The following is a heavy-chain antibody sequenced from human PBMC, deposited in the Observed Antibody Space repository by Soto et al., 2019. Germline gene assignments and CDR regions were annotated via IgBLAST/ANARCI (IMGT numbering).Heavy chain of an antibody. D-gene: IGHD1-26*01. V-gene: IGHV3-7*03. CDR1: GFSLRSYW. CDR2: IKEDGSEK. Sequence: GSLRLSCAASGFSLRSYWMNWVRQAPGKGLEWVANIKEDGSEKYYLDSVEGRFTIYRDNAKNSLYLQMNSLRAEDTAVYYCARDKVVGPTTLDYWGQGTLVTVSS. J-gene: IGHJ4*02. CDR3: ARDKVVGPTTLDY.